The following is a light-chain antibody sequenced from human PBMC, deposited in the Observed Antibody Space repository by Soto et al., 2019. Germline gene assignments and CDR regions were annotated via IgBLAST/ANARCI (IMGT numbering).Light chain of an antibody. J-gene: IGKJ5*01. V-gene: IGKV3-11*01. CDR1: QSISNY. Sequence: ESVLTQTRVTLSLSPGQGAARSCRASQSISNYLAWYHQKPGQAPRLLIYDASNRATGTPARFSGSGSGTDFTLTISSLEPEDFAVYYCQQRSNWPPITFGQGTRLEIK. CDR3: QQRSNWPPIT. CDR2: DAS.